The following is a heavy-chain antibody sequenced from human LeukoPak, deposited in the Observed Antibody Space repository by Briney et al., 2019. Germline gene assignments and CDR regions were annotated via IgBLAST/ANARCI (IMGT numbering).Heavy chain of an antibody. V-gene: IGHV4-59*01. CDR2: THYSGST. CDR1: GASISSYY. D-gene: IGHD2-21*02. CDR3: ASGYCGGACQLGGVDM. Sequence: ASETLSLTCTVSGASISSYYWSWLRQPPGKGLEYIGYTHYSGSTNYNPSLKSRVTISLDTSGNQFSLKLSSVTAADTAVYYCASGYCGGACQLGGVDMWGQGTMVTVSS. J-gene: IGHJ3*02.